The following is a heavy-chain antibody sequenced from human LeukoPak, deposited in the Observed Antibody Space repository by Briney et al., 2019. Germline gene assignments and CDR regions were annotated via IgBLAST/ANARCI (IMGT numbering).Heavy chain of an antibody. CDR2: INSDGSST. Sequence: PGGTLRLSCAASGFNFFNYGITWVRQAPGKGLVWVSRINSDGSSTNYADSVKGRFTISRDNAKNTLYLQMNSLRAEDTAVYYCARGLWFGELGDYWGQGTLVTVSS. V-gene: IGHV3-74*01. J-gene: IGHJ4*02. D-gene: IGHD3-10*01. CDR1: GFNFFNYG. CDR3: ARGLWFGELGDY.